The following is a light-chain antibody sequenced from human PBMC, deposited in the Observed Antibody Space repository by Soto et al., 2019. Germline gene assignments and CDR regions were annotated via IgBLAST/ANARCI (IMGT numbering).Light chain of an antibody. CDR2: DAS. CDR1: QSVSSY. V-gene: IGKV3-11*01. Sequence: EIVLTQSPATLSLSPGERATLSCRASQSVSSYLAWYQQKPGQAPRLLIYDASNRATGIPARFSGSGSGTDFTLTISSLEPDDFAVYYGQQRSDGPSTFGGGTKVQIK. J-gene: IGKJ4*01. CDR3: QQRSDGPST.